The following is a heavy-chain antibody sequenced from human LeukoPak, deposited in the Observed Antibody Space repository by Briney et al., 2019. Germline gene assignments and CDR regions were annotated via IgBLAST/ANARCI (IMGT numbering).Heavy chain of an antibody. J-gene: IGHJ4*02. CDR3: AIPGSGYKYGPPDY. CDR1: GFIFSTYA. CDR2: ISYDGSNT. D-gene: IGHD5-18*01. V-gene: IGHV3-30*04. Sequence: PGGSLRLSCAASGFIFSTYAMHWVRQAPGKGLEWVAVISYDGSNTYYADSVKGRFTISRDSSKNTLHLQMSSLRAEDTAVYYCAIPGSGYKYGPPDYWGQGTLVTVSS.